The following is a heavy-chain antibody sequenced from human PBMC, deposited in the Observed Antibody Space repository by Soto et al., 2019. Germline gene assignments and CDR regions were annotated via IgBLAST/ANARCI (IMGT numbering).Heavy chain of an antibody. V-gene: IGHV3-53*01. D-gene: IGHD6-19*01. CDR3: ARARRGKEVAGGFDY. CDR2: IYSGGST. CDR1: GFTVSSNY. Sequence: PGGSLRLSCAASGFTVSSNYMSWVRQAPGKGLEWVSVIYSGGSTYYADSVRGRFTISRDNSKNTLYLQMNSLRAEDTAVYYCARARRGKEVAGGFDYWGQGTLVIVSS. J-gene: IGHJ4*02.